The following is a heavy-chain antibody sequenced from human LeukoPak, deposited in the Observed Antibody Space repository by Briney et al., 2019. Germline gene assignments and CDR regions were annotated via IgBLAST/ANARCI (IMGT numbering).Heavy chain of an antibody. Sequence: PGGSLRLSCAASGFTFSSYWMSWVRQAPGKGLEWVANIKQDGSEKYYVDSVKGRFTISRDNAKNSLYLQMNSLRAEDTAVYYCARGPSGLLWFGFNFDYWGQGTLVTVSS. J-gene: IGHJ4*02. CDR3: ARGPSGLLWFGFNFDY. CDR2: IKQDGSEK. CDR1: GFTFSSYW. V-gene: IGHV3-7*01. D-gene: IGHD3-10*01.